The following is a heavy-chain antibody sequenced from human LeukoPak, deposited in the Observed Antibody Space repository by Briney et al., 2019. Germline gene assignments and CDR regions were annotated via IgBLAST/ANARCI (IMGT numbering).Heavy chain of an antibody. J-gene: IGHJ4*02. CDR3: ASIAVAGTAEEDY. Sequence: GGSLRLSCAASGFTFRNYVIHWVRQAPGKGLEWVAVISYDGSNKYYADSVKGRFTISRDNSKNTLYLQMNSLRAEDTAVYYCASIAVAGTAEEDYWGQGTLVTVSS. V-gene: IGHV3-30-3*01. D-gene: IGHD6-19*01. CDR1: GFTFRNYV. CDR2: ISYDGSNK.